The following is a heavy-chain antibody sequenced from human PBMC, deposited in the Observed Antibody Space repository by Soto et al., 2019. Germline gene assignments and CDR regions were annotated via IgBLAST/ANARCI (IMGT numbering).Heavy chain of an antibody. J-gene: IGHJ6*02. CDR2: IYYSGST. D-gene: IGHD1-26*01. CDR1: GGSISSSSYY. V-gene: IGHV4-39*01. CDR3: QRHLVGASIRSYYYKGLVF. Sequence: SETLSLTCTVSGGSISSSSYYWGWLRQPPGKGLEWIGSIYYSGSTYYNPSLKSRVTISVDTSKNQFSLKLSSVTAADTAVYYCQRHLVGASIRSYYYKGLVFCCQGHSV.